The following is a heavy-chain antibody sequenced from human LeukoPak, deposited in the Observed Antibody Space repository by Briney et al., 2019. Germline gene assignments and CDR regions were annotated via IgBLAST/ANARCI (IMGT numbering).Heavy chain of an antibody. J-gene: IGHJ3*02. V-gene: IGHV3-48*03. CDR1: GFTFSSYE. CDR2: ISSSGSNI. Sequence: GGSLRLSCAASGFTFSSYEMNWVRQAPGKGLEGVSYISSSGSNIYYADSVKGRFTISRDNAKNSLYLQMNSLRAEDTAVYYCARVLCGGDCWGGRGAFDIWGQGTMVTVSS. CDR3: ARVLCGGDCWGGRGAFDI. D-gene: IGHD2-21*02.